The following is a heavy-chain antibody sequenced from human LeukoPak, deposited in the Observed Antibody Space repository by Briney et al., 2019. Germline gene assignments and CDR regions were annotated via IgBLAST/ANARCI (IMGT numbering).Heavy chain of an antibody. V-gene: IGHV4-59*12. Sequence: PSETLSLSCTVSGGSISSYYWSWIRQPPGKGLEWIGYIHYSGRTHYNPSLKSRVTISVDKSKNQFSLKLSSVTAADTAVYYCARALYSSSWSQFDPWGQGTLVTVSS. D-gene: IGHD6-13*01. CDR2: IHYSGRT. J-gene: IGHJ5*02. CDR1: GGSISSYY. CDR3: ARALYSSSWSQFDP.